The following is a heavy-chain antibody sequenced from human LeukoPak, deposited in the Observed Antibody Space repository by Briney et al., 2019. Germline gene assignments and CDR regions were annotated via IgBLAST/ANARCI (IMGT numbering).Heavy chain of an antibody. CDR3: ARPGDIVVVPAAFDY. CDR2: IRYDGSNK. Sequence: GGSLRLSCAASGFTFSSYGMHWVRQAPGKGREWVAFIRYDGSNKYYADSAKGRFTISRDNSKNTLYLQMNSPRAEDTAVYYCARPGDIVVVPAAFDYWGRGTLVTVSS. J-gene: IGHJ4*02. V-gene: IGHV3-30*02. CDR1: GFTFSSYG. D-gene: IGHD2-2*01.